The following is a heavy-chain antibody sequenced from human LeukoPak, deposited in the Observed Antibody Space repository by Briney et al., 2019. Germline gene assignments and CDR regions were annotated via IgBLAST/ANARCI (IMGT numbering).Heavy chain of an antibody. J-gene: IGHJ4*02. CDR1: GASITSGEFY. CDR2: VAYTGST. CDR3: ARDQYDSGGSFLGNDY. V-gene: IGHV4-30-4*01. Sequence: SETLSLTCTVSGASITSGEFYCSWIRQSPGKGLEWIGYVAYTGSTNYNPSLRSRVTMSLDMSKNQFSLKLSSETAADTAIYYCARDQYDSGGSFLGNDYWGQGTLVTVSS. D-gene: IGHD3-22*01.